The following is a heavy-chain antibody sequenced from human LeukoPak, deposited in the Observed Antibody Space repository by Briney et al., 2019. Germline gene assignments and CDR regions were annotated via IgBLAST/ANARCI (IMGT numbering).Heavy chain of an antibody. CDR2: IYYSGST. CDR3: ARAQGGSYQLPYFDY. D-gene: IGHD1-26*01. Sequence: PSETLSLTCTVSGGSISSGGYYWSWIRQHPGKGLEWIGYIYYSGSTYYNPSLKSRVTISVDTSKNQFSLKLSSVTAADTAVYYCARAQGGSYQLPYFDYWGQGTLVTVSS. J-gene: IGHJ4*02. CDR1: GGSISSGGYY. V-gene: IGHV4-31*03.